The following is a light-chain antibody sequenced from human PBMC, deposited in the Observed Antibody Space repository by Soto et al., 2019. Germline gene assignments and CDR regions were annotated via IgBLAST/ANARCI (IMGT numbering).Light chain of an antibody. CDR2: GAS. J-gene: IGKJ5*01. CDR1: HSVSSSY. Sequence: EIVLTQSPGTLSLSPGERATLSCRASHSVSSSYLAGYQQKPGQAPRLLIYGASNRATGIPDRFSGSGSGTDFTLTISRLEPEDFAVYYCQQYGSSPPITFGQGTRLEIK. CDR3: QQYGSSPPIT. V-gene: IGKV3-20*01.